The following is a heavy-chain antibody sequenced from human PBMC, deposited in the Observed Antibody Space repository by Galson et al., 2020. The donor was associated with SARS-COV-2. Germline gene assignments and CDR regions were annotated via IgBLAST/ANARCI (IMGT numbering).Heavy chain of an antibody. Sequence: GGSLRLSCAASGFTFSSYWMHWVRQAPGKGLVWVSRINSDGSSTSYADSVKGRFIISRDNAKNTLYLQMNSLRAEDTAVYYCARDFSPSYGDYGMDVWGQGTTVTVSS. CDR1: GFTFSSYW. D-gene: IGHD4-17*01. V-gene: IGHV3-74*01. J-gene: IGHJ6*02. CDR3: ARDFSPSYGDYGMDV. CDR2: INSDGSST.